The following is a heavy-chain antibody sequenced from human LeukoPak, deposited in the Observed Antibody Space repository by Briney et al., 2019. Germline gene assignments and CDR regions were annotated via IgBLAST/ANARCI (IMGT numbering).Heavy chain of an antibody. D-gene: IGHD2-8*01. CDR1: GFTFSSYS. V-gene: IGHV3-21*01. CDR3: ARDQWFDI. CDR2: ISRSSTYI. Sequence: GGSLRLSCAASGFTFSSYSINWVRQAPGKGLEWVSSISRSSTYIYYADSVKGRFTISRDNAKNSLYLQMNSLRAEDTAVYYCARDQWFDIWGQGTMVTVSS. J-gene: IGHJ3*02.